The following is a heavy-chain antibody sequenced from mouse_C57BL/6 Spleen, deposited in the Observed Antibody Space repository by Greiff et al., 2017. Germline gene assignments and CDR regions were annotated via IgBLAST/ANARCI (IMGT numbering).Heavy chain of an antibody. D-gene: IGHD6-5*01. J-gene: IGHJ1*03. CDR3: ARDRGPYAFDV. Sequence: EVKLMESGGGLVKPGGSLKLSCAASGFTFSSYAMSWVRQTPEKRLEWVATISDGGSYTYYPDNVKGRVTISRDNAKNNLYLQMSHLTSEDTAMYYCARDRGPYAFDVWGTGTTVTVSS. V-gene: IGHV5-4*01. CDR1: GFTFSSYA. CDR2: ISDGGSYT.